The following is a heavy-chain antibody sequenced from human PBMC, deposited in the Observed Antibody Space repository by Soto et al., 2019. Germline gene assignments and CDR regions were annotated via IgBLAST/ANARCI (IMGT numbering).Heavy chain of an antibody. D-gene: IGHD3-3*01. CDR3: XXXSEYDLWSGYL. J-gene: IGHJ4*02. V-gene: IGHV1-69*06. CDR1: GGTSTRYA. CDR2: IVPMFGTS. Sequence: QERLVQSGAEVRKPGSSVKVSCKVTGGTSTRYAINWVRQAPGQGLEWMGGIVPMFGTSKYAQKFQGRVTITADTATNIAYMELRSLRSEDXXXXXXXXXSEYDLWSGYLWGQGTL.